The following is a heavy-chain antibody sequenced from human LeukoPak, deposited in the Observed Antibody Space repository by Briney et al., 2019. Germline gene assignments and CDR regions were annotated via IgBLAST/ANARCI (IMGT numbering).Heavy chain of an antibody. Sequence: GGSLRLSCAASGFTFSSYGMHWVRQAPGKGLEWVSSISSSSSYIYYADSVKGRFTISRDNAKNSLYLQMNSLRAEDTAVYYCARDPPWSTMMGDAFDIWGQGTMVTVSS. CDR2: ISSSSSYI. D-gene: IGHD3-22*01. J-gene: IGHJ3*02. CDR1: GFTFSSYG. V-gene: IGHV3-21*01. CDR3: ARDPPWSTMMGDAFDI.